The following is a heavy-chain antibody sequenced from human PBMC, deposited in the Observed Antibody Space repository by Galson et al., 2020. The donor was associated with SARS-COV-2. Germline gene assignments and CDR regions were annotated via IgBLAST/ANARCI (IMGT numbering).Heavy chain of an antibody. CDR1: GFTFSDYA. V-gene: IGHV3-23*01. Sequence: GESLKISCAASGFTFSDYAMSWVRQAPGKGLEWVSGVGGGGVAKHYADSVKGRFTISRDNSKSMMFLQMDSLSVDDTAVYYCAKDQRGFKXXVXSWGQGTXXXVS. CDR3: AKDQRGFKXXVXS. CDR2: VGGGGVAK. J-gene: IGHJ4*02. D-gene: IGHD5-12*01.